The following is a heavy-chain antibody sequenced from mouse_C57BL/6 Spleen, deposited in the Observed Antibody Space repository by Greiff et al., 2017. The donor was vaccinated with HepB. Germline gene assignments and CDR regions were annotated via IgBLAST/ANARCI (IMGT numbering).Heavy chain of an antibody. D-gene: IGHD2-5*01. CDR1: GYTFTGYW. V-gene: IGHV1-9*01. CDR3: ARRYYYYYSNYDYAMDY. J-gene: IGHJ4*01. CDR2: ILPGSGST. Sequence: VMLVESGAELMKPGASVKLSCKATGYTFTGYWIEWVKQRPGHGLEWIGEILPGSGSTNYNEKFKGKATFTADTSSNTAYMQLSSLTTEDSAIYYCARRYYYYYSNYDYAMDYWGQGTSVTVSS.